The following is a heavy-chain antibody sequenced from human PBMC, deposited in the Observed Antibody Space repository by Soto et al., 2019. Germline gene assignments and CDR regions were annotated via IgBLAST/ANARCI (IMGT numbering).Heavy chain of an antibody. CDR3: VRAVGRDGSSWYRGAYDS. V-gene: IGHV5-51*01. CDR1: GYSFPKYY. CDR2: IYPDDSDT. Sequence: GESLKISCKGSGYSFPKYYIGWVRQMPGKDLEWMAIIYPDDSDTRYSPSFQGQVTISADKSISTAYLQWSSLKASDTAMYFCVRAVGRDGSSWYRGAYDSWGQGTLVTVSS. D-gene: IGHD6-13*01. J-gene: IGHJ4*02.